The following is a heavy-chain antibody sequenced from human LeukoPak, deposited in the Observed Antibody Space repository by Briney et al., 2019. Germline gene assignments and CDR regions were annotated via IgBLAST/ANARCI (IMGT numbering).Heavy chain of an antibody. CDR3: ATARRFYYDSSGYYYGGYFDY. CDR1: GYTLTELS. D-gene: IGHD3-22*01. V-gene: IGHV1-24*01. J-gene: IGHJ4*02. Sequence: ASVNVSCKVSGYTLTELSMHWVRQAPGKGLEWMGGFDPEDSETIYAQKFQGRATMTEDTSTDTAYMELSSLRSEDTAVYYCATARRFYYDSSGYYYGGYFDYWGQGTLVTLSS. CDR2: FDPEDSET.